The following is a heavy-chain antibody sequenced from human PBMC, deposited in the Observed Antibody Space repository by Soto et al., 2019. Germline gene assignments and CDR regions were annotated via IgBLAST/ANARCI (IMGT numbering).Heavy chain of an antibody. V-gene: IGHV1-2*04. CDR2: INPNSGGT. D-gene: IGHD5-12*01. CDR1: GYTFTGYY. J-gene: IGHJ6*02. Sequence: QVQLVQSGAEVKKPGASVKVSCKASGYTFTGYYMHWVRQAPGQGLEWMGWINPNSGGTNYAQKFQGWVTMTRDTSISTAYMELSRLRSDDTAVYYCARVGRGYSGYDWSDGMDVWGQGTTVTVSS. CDR3: ARVGRGYSGYDWSDGMDV.